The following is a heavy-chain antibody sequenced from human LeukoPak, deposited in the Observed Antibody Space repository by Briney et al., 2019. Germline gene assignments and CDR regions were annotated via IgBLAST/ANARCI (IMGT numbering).Heavy chain of an antibody. Sequence: SGPTLVKPTETLTLTSTFSGFSLNTTTAAVGWIRQPPGKALEWLALIYWDDDKRYSPSLKSRLTIIKDSSKNQVVLTMTNMDPVDTATYYCAHFKLTIFDSWGQGTLVTVSS. CDR3: AHFKLTIFDS. V-gene: IGHV2-5*02. D-gene: IGHD3-3*01. CDR1: GFSLNTTTAA. J-gene: IGHJ4*02. CDR2: IYWDDDK.